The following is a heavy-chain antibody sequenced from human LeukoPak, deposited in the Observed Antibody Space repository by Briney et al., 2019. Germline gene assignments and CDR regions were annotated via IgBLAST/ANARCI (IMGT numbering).Heavy chain of an antibody. J-gene: IGHJ4*02. V-gene: IGHV4-61*08. CDR2: FYYSGST. D-gene: IGHD4-17*01. CDR1: GGSISSGGYY. CDR3: ARGDMTTVTTMGY. Sequence: PSETLSLTCAVSGGSISSGGYYWSWIRQPPGKGLEWIGYFYYSGSTNYNPSLKSRVSISVDTSKNQFSLKLSSVTTADTAVYYCARGDMTTVTTMGYWGQGTLVTVSS.